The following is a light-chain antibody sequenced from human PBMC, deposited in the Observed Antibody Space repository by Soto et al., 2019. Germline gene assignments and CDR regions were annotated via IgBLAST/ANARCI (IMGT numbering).Light chain of an antibody. CDR3: QQYDRSKT. CDR2: AAS. V-gene: IGKV3-20*01. J-gene: IGKJ1*01. CDR1: QSLTRNY. Sequence: EIVLTQSPGTLSLSPGERATLSCRASQSLTRNYLAWYQQRPGQAPRLLIYAASSRATGIPDQFSGSGSGTDFTLTISRLEPEDFAVYYCQQYDRSKTFGQGTRVEIK.